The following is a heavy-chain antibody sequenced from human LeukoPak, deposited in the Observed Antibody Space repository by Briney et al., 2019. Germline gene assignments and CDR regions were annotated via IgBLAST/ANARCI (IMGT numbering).Heavy chain of an antibody. CDR2: ISSGSTYM. CDR1: GFTFSSYS. CDR3: ARALITAQYYFDY. Sequence: GGSLRLSCAASGFTFSSYSMNWVRQAPGKGLEWVSSISSGSTYMYYADSVKGRFTISRDNAKNSLYLQMNSLRAEDTAVYYCARALITAQYYFDYWGQGTLVTVSS. D-gene: IGHD5-24*01. V-gene: IGHV3-21*01. J-gene: IGHJ4*02.